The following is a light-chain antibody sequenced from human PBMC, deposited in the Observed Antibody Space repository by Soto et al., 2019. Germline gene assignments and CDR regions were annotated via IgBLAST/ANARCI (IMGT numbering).Light chain of an antibody. Sequence: QSVLTQSASVSGSPGQSITISCTGTSSDVGNYNYVSWYQQHPGEVPKLIIFNVNNRPSGVSNRFSGSKSGNTASPTISGLQAEDEADYYCSSFTSITTYVFGTGTKVTVL. CDR1: SSDVGNYNY. CDR3: SSFTSITTYV. V-gene: IGLV2-14*01. CDR2: NVN. J-gene: IGLJ1*01.